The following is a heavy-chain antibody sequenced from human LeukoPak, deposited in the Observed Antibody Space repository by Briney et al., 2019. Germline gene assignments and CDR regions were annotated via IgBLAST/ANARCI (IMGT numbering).Heavy chain of an antibody. CDR3: AGLYSGYDYVDY. J-gene: IGHJ4*02. Sequence: PSETLSLTCTVSGGSISSYYWSWLRQPPGKGLEWIGYIYYSGSTNYNPSLKSRVTISVDTSKNQYSLKLSSVTAADTAVYYCAGLYSGYDYVDYWGQGTLVTVSS. CDR2: IYYSGST. CDR1: GGSISSYY. D-gene: IGHD5-12*01. V-gene: IGHV4-59*01.